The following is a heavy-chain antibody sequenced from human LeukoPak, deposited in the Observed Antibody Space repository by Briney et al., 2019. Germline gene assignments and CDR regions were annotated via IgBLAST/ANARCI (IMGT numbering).Heavy chain of an antibody. CDR3: AGSIAVAVLFDY. Sequence: SETLSLTCAVYGGSFSGYYWGWIRQPPGKGLEWIGEINHSGSTNYNPSLKSRVTILVDTSKNQFSLKLSSVTAADTAVYYCAGSIAVAVLFDYWGQGTLVTVSS. D-gene: IGHD6-19*01. CDR2: INHSGST. V-gene: IGHV4-34*01. J-gene: IGHJ4*02. CDR1: GGSFSGYY.